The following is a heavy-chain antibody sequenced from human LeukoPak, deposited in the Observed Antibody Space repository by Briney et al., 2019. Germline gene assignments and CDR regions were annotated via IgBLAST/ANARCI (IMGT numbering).Heavy chain of an antibody. J-gene: IGHJ4*02. CDR1: GFTFNNYG. CDR3: ARDLRGLPDAY. CDR2: IWYDGSNK. D-gene: IGHD4-17*01. Sequence: GGSLRLSCAASGFTFNNYGMYWVRQAPGKGLEWVAVIWYDGSNKYYADSVKGRFTISRDNSKNTLYLQMNSLRAEDTAVYYCARDLRGLPDAYWGQGTLVTVSS. V-gene: IGHV3-33*07.